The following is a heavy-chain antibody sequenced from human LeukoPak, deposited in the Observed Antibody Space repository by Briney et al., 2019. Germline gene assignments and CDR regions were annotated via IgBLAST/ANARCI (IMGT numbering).Heavy chain of an antibody. D-gene: IGHD3-10*02. V-gene: IGHV3-48*03. CDR2: ISSSGSTI. CDR3: AELGITIIGGV. Sequence: GGSLRLSCAASGFTFSSYEMNWVRQAPGKGLEWVSYISSSGSTIYYADSVKGRFTISRDNAKNSLYLQMNSLRAEDTAVYYCAELGITIIGGVWGKGSTVTISS. J-gene: IGHJ6*04. CDR1: GFTFSSYE.